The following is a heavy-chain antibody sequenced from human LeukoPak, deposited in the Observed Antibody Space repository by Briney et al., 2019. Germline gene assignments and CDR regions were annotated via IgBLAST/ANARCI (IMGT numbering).Heavy chain of an antibody. CDR3: ARDLVPSIAARQCGMDV. D-gene: IGHD6-6*01. V-gene: IGHV1-46*01. CDR1: GYTFTSYY. Sequence: ASVKVSCKASGYTFTSYYMHWVRQARGQGLEWMGIINPSGGSTSYAQKFQGRVTMTRDTSTSTVYMELSSLRSEYTAVYYCARDLVPSIAARQCGMDVWGQGTTVTVSS. CDR2: INPSGGST. J-gene: IGHJ6*02.